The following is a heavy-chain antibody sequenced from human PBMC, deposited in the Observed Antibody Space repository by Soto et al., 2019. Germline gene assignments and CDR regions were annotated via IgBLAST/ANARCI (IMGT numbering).Heavy chain of an antibody. CDR1: GYTFTSYD. V-gene: IGHV1-8*01. Sequence: QVQLVQSGAEVKKPGASVKVSCKASGYTFTSYDINWVRQATGQGLEWMGWRNPNSGNTGNAQKIQGRGTMTRNTSIRTAYKELSSLGSEDTAGYYCAGGFTIFGVAYDAFDIWGQGTMVTVSS. J-gene: IGHJ3*02. D-gene: IGHD3-3*01. CDR2: RNPNSGNT. CDR3: AGGFTIFGVAYDAFDI.